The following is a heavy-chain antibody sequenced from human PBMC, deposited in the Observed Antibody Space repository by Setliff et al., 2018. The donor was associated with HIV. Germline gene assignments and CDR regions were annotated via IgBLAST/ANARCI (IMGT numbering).Heavy chain of an antibody. CDR2: VNHSGST. CDR1: GYSISSGYY. D-gene: IGHD1-26*01. Sequence: SETLSLTCAVSGYSISSGYYWSWIRQSPEKGLEWIGEVNHSGSTNYNPSLQSRVTMSVDSSKNQFSLKLDSVTAADTAVYYSARAIALVGYNWFDPWGQGTLVTVSS. J-gene: IGHJ5*02. CDR3: ARAIALVGYNWFDP. V-gene: IGHV4-34*01.